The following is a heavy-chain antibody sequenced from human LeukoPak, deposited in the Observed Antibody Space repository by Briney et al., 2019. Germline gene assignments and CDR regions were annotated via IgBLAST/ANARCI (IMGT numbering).Heavy chain of an antibody. CDR2: IYYSGST. J-gene: IGHJ4*02. CDR3: AREALGSGDSSGYYSIFDY. D-gene: IGHD3-22*01. CDR1: GESISGFY. Sequence: SETLSLTCTVSGESISGFYWTWIRQPPGKGLEWIGYIYYSGSTNYNPSLKSRVTISVDTSKNQFSLKLSSVTAADTAVYYCAREALGSGDSSGYYSIFDYWGQGTLVTVSS. V-gene: IGHV4-59*01.